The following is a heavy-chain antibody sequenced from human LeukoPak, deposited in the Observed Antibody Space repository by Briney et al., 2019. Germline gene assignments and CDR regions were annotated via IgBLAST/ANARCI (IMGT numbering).Heavy chain of an antibody. V-gene: IGHV4-61*02. CDR2: IYTSGST. Sequence: SQTLSLTCTVSGGSISSGSYYWSWIRQPAGKGLEWIGRIYTSGSTNYNPSLKSRVTISVDTSKIQFSLKLSSVTAADTAVYYCASLGGGNSYYYGMDVWGQGTTVTVSS. CDR3: ASLGGGNSYYYGMDV. J-gene: IGHJ6*02. CDR1: GGSISSGSYY. D-gene: IGHD4-23*01.